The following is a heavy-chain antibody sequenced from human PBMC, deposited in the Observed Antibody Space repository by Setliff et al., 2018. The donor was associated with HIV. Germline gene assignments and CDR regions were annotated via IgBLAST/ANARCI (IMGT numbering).Heavy chain of an antibody. CDR2: IYYRGST. J-gene: IGHJ6*02. CDR3: ARDSKDILTGYPYYYYGMDV. V-gene: IGHV4-39*07. D-gene: IGHD3-9*01. CDR1: GGSISSSSYY. Sequence: SETLSLTCTVSGGSISSSSYYWGWIRQPPGKGLEWIGSIYYRGSTYCNPSLKSRVTISVDTSKNQFSLKLSSVIAADTAVYYCARDSKDILTGYPYYYYGMDVWCQGTTVTVSS.